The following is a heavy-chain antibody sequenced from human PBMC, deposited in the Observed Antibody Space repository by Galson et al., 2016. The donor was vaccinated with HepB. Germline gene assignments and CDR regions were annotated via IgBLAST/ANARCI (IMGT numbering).Heavy chain of an antibody. V-gene: IGHV3-7*03. CDR1: GFTFSNYC. CDR3: VRGRGYIIDY. CDR2: IKQGGSET. J-gene: IGHJ4*02. Sequence: SLRLSCAASGFTFSNYCMNWVRQAPGKGLEWVANIKQGGSETYYVDSVKGRFTISRDNAKNSLYLQMNSLRAEDTAVYYCVRGRGYIIDYWGQGTLVTVSS. D-gene: IGHD5-24*01.